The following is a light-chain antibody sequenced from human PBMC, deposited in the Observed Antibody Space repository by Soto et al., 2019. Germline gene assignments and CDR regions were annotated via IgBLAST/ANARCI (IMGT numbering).Light chain of an antibody. CDR1: SSDVGAYNY. J-gene: IGLJ1*01. Sequence: QSVLIQPASVSGSPGQSITISCTGTSSDVGAYNYVCWYQQHPGKAPKLMIYDVTNRPSGVSSRFSGSKSRNTASLTIFGLQAEDEADYYCNSYTGSSSPYVFGTGTKVTVL. CDR3: NSYTGSSSPYV. CDR2: DVT. V-gene: IGLV2-14*03.